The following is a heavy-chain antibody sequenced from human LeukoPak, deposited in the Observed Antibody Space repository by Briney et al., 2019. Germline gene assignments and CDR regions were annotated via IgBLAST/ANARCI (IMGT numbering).Heavy chain of an antibody. D-gene: IGHD6-13*01. V-gene: IGHV3-23*01. Sequence: HPGGSLRLSCEASGFTFSSYAMSWVRQAPGQGLEWVSVISGSGDSTYYADSVEGRCTISRDNSKDALYLQMNSLRAEDTAVYYCAKEYTNSWFTSLNWGQGTLVTVSS. CDR2: ISGSGDST. CDR3: AKEYTNSWFTSLN. J-gene: IGHJ4*02. CDR1: GFTFSSYA.